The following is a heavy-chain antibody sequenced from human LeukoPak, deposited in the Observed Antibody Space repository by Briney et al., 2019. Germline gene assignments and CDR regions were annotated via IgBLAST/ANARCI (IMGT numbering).Heavy chain of an antibody. D-gene: IGHD1-1*01. CDR2: IRPGGDGP. J-gene: IGHJ4*02. Sequence: ASVKVSCKASGNSLNNYHMHWVREAPGQGLEWLGIIRPGGDGPSYAQKFQGRVTMTRDMSTSTVYMELSSLTSDDTAVYYCGRDPTYRNYFDSWGQGTLVTVSS. CDR1: GNSLNNYH. CDR3: GRDPTYRNYFDS. V-gene: IGHV1-46*02.